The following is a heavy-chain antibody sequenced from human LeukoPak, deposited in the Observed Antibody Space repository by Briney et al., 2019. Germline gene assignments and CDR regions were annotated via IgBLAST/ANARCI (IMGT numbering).Heavy chain of an antibody. D-gene: IGHD2-15*01. CDR3: AKVTCSGGNCWPHYYYGMDV. J-gene: IGHJ6*02. Sequence: PGGSLRLSCAASAFTFSSYAMNWVRQAPGKGLEWVSAISGSGGNTYYADSVKGRFTISRDNSKDTLYLQMNSLRAEDTAVYYCAKVTCSGGNCWPHYYYGMDVWGQGTTVTVSS. CDR1: AFTFSSYA. CDR2: ISGSGGNT. V-gene: IGHV3-23*01.